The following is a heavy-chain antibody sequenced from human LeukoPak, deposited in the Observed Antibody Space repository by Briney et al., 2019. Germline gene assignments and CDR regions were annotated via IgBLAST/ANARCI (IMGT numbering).Heavy chain of an antibody. V-gene: IGHV4-59*01. Sequence: PSETPSLTCTVSGDSISTYYWTWIRQSPGKGLEWIGYIYYSGSTNYNPSLKSRVTISVDTSKNHFSLKLTSVTAADTAVYYCARGVGSGYTDEWGQGTLVTVSS. J-gene: IGHJ4*02. CDR3: ARGVGSGYTDE. CDR2: IYYSGST. D-gene: IGHD3-22*01. CDR1: GDSISTYY.